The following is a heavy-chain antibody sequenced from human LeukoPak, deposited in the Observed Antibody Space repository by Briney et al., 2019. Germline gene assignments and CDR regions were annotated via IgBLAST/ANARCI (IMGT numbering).Heavy chain of an antibody. J-gene: IGHJ4*02. CDR2: IYHSGST. CDR1: GYSISSGYY. D-gene: IGHD6-6*01. CDR3: ARVGYSSSLAPFDY. V-gene: IGHV4-38-2*02. Sequence: PSETLSLTCTVSGYSISSGYYWGWIRQPPGKGLEWIGSIYHSGSTYYNPSLKSRVTISVDTSKNQFSLKLSSVTAADTAVYYCARVGYSSSLAPFDYWGQGTLVTVSS.